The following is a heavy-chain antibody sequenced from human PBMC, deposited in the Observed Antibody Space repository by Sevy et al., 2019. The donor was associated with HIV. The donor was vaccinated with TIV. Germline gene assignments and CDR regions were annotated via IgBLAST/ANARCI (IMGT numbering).Heavy chain of an antibody. J-gene: IGHJ4*01. V-gene: IGHV3-30*02. D-gene: IGHD2-21*02. CDR2: IRHDGTKK. CDR1: GVSFNTYG. Sequence: GSLRLSCAASGVSFNTYGMQWVRQTPGKGLEWVSFIRHDGTKKYYSESVKGRFTISRDNSKRTLYLQMNSLRTDDTGLYFCTNGDYYFDYWGHGTLVTVSS. CDR3: TNGDYYFDY.